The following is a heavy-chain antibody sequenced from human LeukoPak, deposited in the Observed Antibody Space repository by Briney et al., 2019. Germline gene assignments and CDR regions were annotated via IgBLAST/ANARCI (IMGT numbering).Heavy chain of an antibody. CDR3: AKRETMVRGVYGMDV. CDR1: GFTFSTYA. J-gene: IGHJ6*02. D-gene: IGHD3-10*01. V-gene: IGHV3-23*01. CDR2: ISGSGGST. Sequence: GGSLRLSCAASGFTFSTYAMNWVRQAPGKGLEWVSAISGSGGSTYYADSVKGRFTISRDNSKNTLYLQMNSLRAEDTAVYYCAKRETMVRGVYGMDVWGQGTTVTVSS.